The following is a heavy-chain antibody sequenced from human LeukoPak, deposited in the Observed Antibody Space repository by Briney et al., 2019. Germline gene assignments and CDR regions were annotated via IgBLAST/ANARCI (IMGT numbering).Heavy chain of an antibody. Sequence: SQTLSLTCAVSGGSISSGGYSWSWIRQPPGKGLEWIGYIYHSGSTYYNPSLKSRVTISVDRSKNQFSLKLSSVTAADTAVYYCARDEVGYDILTGYYSTWFDPWGQGTLVTVSS. CDR3: ARDEVGYDILTGYYSTWFDP. CDR1: GGSISSGGYS. J-gene: IGHJ5*02. D-gene: IGHD3-9*01. V-gene: IGHV4-30-2*01. CDR2: IYHSGST.